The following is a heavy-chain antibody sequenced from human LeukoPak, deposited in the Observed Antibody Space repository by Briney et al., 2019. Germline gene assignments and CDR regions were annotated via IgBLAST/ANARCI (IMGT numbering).Heavy chain of an antibody. V-gene: IGHV5-51*01. D-gene: IGHD2-21*01. CDR1: GYSFTSYW. J-gene: IGHJ4*02. Sequence: GESLKISCKGSGYSFTSYWIGWVRQMPGKGLEWMGVIYPEDSDTRYSPSFQGQVTISADTFISTAYLQWSSLQPSDTAMYYCARIYCEVESTCWGQGTLVTVSS. CDR3: ARIYCEVESTC. CDR2: IYPEDSDT.